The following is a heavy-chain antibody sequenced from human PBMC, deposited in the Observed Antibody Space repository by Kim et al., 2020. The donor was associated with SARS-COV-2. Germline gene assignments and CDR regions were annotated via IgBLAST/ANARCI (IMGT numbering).Heavy chain of an antibody. Sequence: YSYGSTSYEDSVKGRFTISRDNAKNTLDLEMNSLRAEDTAVYYCAKDNDYWGQGTLVTVSS. V-gene: IGHV3-53*01. CDR2: YSYGST. CDR3: AKDNDY. J-gene: IGHJ4*02.